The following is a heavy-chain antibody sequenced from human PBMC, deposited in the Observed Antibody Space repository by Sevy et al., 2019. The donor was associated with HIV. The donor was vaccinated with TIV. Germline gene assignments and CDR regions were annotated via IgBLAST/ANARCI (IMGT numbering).Heavy chain of an antibody. CDR1: GFIFTTYG. CDR3: AKEIGSSGGDLYYYGMDV. CDR2: VSYEGSNK. Sequence: GSLRLSCAASGFIFTTYGMHWVRQAPGKGLEWVAIVSYEGSNKFYADSVKGRFTISRDNSKNTLYLQMNSLRTEDTAVYYCAKEIGSSGGDLYYYGMDVWGQGTTVTVSS. D-gene: IGHD6-19*01. V-gene: IGHV3-30*18. J-gene: IGHJ6*02.